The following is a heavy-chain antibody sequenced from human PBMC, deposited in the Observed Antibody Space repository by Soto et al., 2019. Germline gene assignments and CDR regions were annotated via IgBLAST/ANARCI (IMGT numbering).Heavy chain of an antibody. J-gene: IGHJ4*02. CDR1: GFTFDDYT. Sequence: GGSLRLSCAASGFTFDDYTMHWVRQAPGKGLEWVSLISWDGGSTYYADSVKGRFTISRDNSKNSLYLQMNSLRTEDTALYYCAKDIGPTRYFDWLPDYWGQGTLVTVSS. CDR3: AKDIGPTRYFDWLPDY. D-gene: IGHD3-9*01. V-gene: IGHV3-43*01. CDR2: ISWDGGST.